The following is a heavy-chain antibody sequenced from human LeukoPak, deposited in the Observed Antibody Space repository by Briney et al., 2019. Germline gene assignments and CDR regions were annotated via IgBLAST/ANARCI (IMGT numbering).Heavy chain of an antibody. CDR1: AYTFTGYY. D-gene: IGHD7-27*01. CDR3: AAHLQNWGPFDY. V-gene: IGHV1-46*03. Sequence: ASVKVSCKASAYTFTGYYMHWVRQAPGQGLEWMGTINPSGTSTNYAQKFQGRVTMTRDTSTSTVYIELSGLRSEDTVVYYCAAHLQNWGPFDYWGQGTLVTVSS. J-gene: IGHJ4*02. CDR2: INPSGTST.